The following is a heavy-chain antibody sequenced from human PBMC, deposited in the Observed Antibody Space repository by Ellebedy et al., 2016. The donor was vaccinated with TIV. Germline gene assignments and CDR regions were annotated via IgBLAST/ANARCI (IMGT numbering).Heavy chain of an antibody. CDR3: ARLPQGYVFGYFDY. J-gene: IGHJ4*02. CDR2: MDYRGHM. Sequence: MPSETLSLTFTVSGGSISSDFWGWFRQPPGEGLEWIGYMDYRGHMKHNPSLKNRVTISRDMSKNQFALKLTSVTSADTAVYYCARLPQGYVFGYFDYWGQGTLVTVSS. CDR1: GGSISSDF. V-gene: IGHV4-59*01. D-gene: IGHD2-15*01.